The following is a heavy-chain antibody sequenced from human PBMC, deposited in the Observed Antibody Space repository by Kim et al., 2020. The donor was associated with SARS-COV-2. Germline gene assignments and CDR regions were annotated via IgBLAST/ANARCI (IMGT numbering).Heavy chain of an antibody. D-gene: IGHD2-21*02. V-gene: IGHV4-39*01. Sequence: SETLSLTCTVSGGSISSSSYYWGWIRQPPGKGLEWIGSIYYSGSTYYNPSLKSRVTISVDTSKNQFSLKLSSVTAADTAVYYCAMGRVVVTAITDYWGQGTLVTVSS. J-gene: IGHJ4*02. CDR2: IYYSGST. CDR3: AMGRVVVTAITDY. CDR1: GGSISSSSYY.